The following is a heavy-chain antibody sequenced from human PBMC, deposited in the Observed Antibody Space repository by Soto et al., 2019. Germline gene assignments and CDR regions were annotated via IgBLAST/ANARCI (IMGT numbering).Heavy chain of an antibody. CDR3: ARVYCSGGSCYGIDY. J-gene: IGHJ4*02. Sequence: ASVKVSCKASGYTFTNYAIHWVRQAPGQRLEWMGWINAGNGKTKYSQNFQGRVTMTRDTSTSTVYMELSSLRSEDTAMYYCARVYCSGGSCYGIDYWGQGTLVTVSS. CDR1: GYTFTNYA. V-gene: IGHV1-3*01. CDR2: INAGNGKT. D-gene: IGHD2-15*01.